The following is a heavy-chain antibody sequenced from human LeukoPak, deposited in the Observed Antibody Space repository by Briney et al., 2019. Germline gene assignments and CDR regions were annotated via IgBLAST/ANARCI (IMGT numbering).Heavy chain of an antibody. V-gene: IGHV3-48*02. CDR1: GFSFSSYG. CDR2: IDGSGDTI. J-gene: IGHJ4*02. CDR3: SRRFDC. Sequence: GGSLRPSCVASGFSFSSYGMNWVRQAPGKGLEWVSYIDGSGDTIYYADSVKGRFTISRDNAKNSLDLQMNSLRDEDTAVYYCSRRFDCWGQGTLVTVSS.